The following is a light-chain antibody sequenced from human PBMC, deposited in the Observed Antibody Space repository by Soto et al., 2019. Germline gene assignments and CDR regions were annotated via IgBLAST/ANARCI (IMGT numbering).Light chain of an antibody. V-gene: IGKV1-39*01. CDR3: KKGKSPPPTP. Sequence: DIQMTQSPSSLSASVGDRVTITCRASQSISSYLNWYQQKPGKAPKLLIYAASSLQSGVPSRFRGGVSGTNFPPPFSSLNPKVFPNYYCKKGKSPPPTPFAQGKRREIK. J-gene: IGKJ5*01. CDR2: AAS. CDR1: QSISSY.